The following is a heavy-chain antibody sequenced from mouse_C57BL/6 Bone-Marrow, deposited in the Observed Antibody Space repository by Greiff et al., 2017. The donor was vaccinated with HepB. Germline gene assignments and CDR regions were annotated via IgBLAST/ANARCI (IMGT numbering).Heavy chain of an antibody. Sequence: VKLMEPGAELVKPGASVKVSCKASGYTFTSYWMHWVKQRPGQGLEWIGRIHPSDSDTNYNQKFKGKATLTVDKSSSTAYMQLSSLTSEDSAVYYCAIEGPYYGRTWFAYWGQGTLVTVSA. CDR3: AIEGPYYGRTWFAY. CDR1: GYTFTSYW. D-gene: IGHD1-1*01. CDR2: IHPSDSDT. V-gene: IGHV1-74*01. J-gene: IGHJ3*01.